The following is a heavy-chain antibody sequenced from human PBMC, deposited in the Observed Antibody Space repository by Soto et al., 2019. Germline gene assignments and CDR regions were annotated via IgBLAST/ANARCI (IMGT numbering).Heavy chain of an antibody. V-gene: IGHV3-9*01. J-gene: IGHJ4*02. D-gene: IGHD4-17*01. Sequence: EVQLVESGGGLVQPGRSLRLSCAASGFTFDDYAMHWVRQAPGKGLEWVSGISWNSGSIGYADSVKGRFTISRDNAKNSLYLQMNSLRAEDTALYYCAKDLYGDYVASDYWGQGTLVTVSS. CDR3: AKDLYGDYVASDY. CDR1: GFTFDDYA. CDR2: ISWNSGSI.